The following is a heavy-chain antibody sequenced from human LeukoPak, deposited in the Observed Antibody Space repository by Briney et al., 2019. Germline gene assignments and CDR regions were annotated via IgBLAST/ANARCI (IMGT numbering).Heavy chain of an antibody. J-gene: IGHJ6*03. V-gene: IGHV3-21*01. Sequence: PGGSLRLPCAASGFSFSDYTMNWVRLAPGKGLEWVSSISGSSNYIYYADSVKGRFTISRGNAKNSLYLQMNSLRVEDTAVYYCASPEPSNYDFWSGYPKGPMDVWGKGTTVTVSS. CDR3: ASPEPSNYDFWSGYPKGPMDV. CDR1: GFSFSDYT. CDR2: ISGSSNYI. D-gene: IGHD3-3*01.